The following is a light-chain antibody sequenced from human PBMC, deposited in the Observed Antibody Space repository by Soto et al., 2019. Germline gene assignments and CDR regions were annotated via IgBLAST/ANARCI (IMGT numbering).Light chain of an antibody. J-gene: IGLJ1*01. CDR2: DVS. Sequence: QSVLAQPRSVSGSHGQSVTISCTGTSSDVGGYNYVSWYQQHPGKAPKLMIYDVSKRPSGVPDRFSGSKSGNTASLTISGLQAEDEADYYCCSYAGSYTLYVFGSGTMVTVL. CDR1: SSDVGGYNY. V-gene: IGLV2-11*01. CDR3: CSYAGSYTLYV.